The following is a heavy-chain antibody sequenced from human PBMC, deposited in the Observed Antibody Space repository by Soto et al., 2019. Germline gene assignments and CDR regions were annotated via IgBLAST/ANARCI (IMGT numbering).Heavy chain of an antibody. V-gene: IGHV3-7*01. CDR2: IKQDGSEK. CDR3: GRVSRGAFDI. Sequence: GGSLRLTGADSGVTFSSYWMSWVRQAPGKGLEWVANIKQDGSEKYYVDSVKGRFTISRDNAKNSLYLQMNSLRAEDTAVYYCGRVSRGAFDIWGQGTMVTVSS. D-gene: IGHD2-2*01. CDR1: GVTFSSYW. J-gene: IGHJ3*02.